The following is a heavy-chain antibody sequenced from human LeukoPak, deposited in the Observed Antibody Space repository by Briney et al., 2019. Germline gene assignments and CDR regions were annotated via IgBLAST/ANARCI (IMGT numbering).Heavy chain of an antibody. CDR1: GFTVSSNY. CDR2: IYSGGST. J-gene: IGHJ4*02. D-gene: IGHD5-18*01. V-gene: IGHV3-53*01. Sequence: GGSLRLSCAASGFTVSSNYMSWVRQAPGKGLEWVSVIYSGGSTYYADSVKGRFTISRDNSKNTLYLKMNSLRAEDTAVYYCARVFPEVTHFDYWGQGTLVTVSS. CDR3: ARVFPEVTHFDY.